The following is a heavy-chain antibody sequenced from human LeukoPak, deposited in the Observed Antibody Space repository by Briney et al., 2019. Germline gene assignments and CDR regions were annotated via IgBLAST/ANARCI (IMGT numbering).Heavy chain of an antibody. V-gene: IGHV4-61*01. Sequence: PSETLSLTCNVSGGSISSSSYYWSWIRQPPGKGLEWIGYIYYSGSTKYNPSLKSRVTISVDTSKNQFSLKLSSVTAADTAVYYCARGHDYGDPPPLDYWGQGTLVTVSS. CDR1: GGSISSSSYY. J-gene: IGHJ4*02. CDR2: IYYSGST. D-gene: IGHD4-17*01. CDR3: ARGHDYGDPPPLDY.